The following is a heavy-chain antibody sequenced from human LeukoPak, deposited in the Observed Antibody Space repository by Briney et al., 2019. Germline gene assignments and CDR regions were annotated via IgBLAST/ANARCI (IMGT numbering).Heavy chain of an antibody. CDR3: ARWGEAAAGIYY. J-gene: IGHJ4*02. D-gene: IGHD6-13*01. Sequence: SETLSLTCTVSGGSISGYYWSWIRQPPGKGLEWLGYFYDSGSTNYSPSLKSRVTMSEDTSKNQFSLRLNSVTAADTAVYYCARWGEAAAGIYYWGQGTLVTVSS. V-gene: IGHV4-59*01. CDR2: FYDSGST. CDR1: GGSISGYY.